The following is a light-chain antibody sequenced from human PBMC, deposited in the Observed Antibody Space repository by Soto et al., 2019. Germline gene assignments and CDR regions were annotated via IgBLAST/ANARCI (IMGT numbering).Light chain of an antibody. Sequence: QLTHSPSSLSPSVGNRVTITCRASQGIRTDLGWYQQSPGKAPKRLIYAASNLQSGVPSRFSGSGSGTDFTLTISCLQPEDFATYFCLQHNNYPPTFGQGTKVDIK. J-gene: IGKJ1*01. CDR1: QGIRTD. CDR2: AAS. V-gene: IGKV1-17*01. CDR3: LQHNNYPPT.